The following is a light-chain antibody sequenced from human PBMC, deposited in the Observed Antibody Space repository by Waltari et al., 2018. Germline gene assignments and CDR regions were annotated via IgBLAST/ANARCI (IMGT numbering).Light chain of an antibody. Sequence: EIVLTQSPGTLSLSPGERVTLASRASQSVGRSLAWYQQKPGQAPRFLIYGASSRAIGIPDRFSGSGSGTDFTLTISRLEPEDFAVYYCQQYGSSPYTFGQGTKLEIK. CDR1: QSVGRS. V-gene: IGKV3-20*01. CDR2: GAS. J-gene: IGKJ2*01. CDR3: QQYGSSPYT.